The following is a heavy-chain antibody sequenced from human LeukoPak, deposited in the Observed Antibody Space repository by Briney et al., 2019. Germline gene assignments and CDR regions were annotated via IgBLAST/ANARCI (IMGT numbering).Heavy chain of an antibody. D-gene: IGHD3-3*01. J-gene: IGHJ6*02. CDR1: GFTFSSFG. Sequence: PGGSLRLSCAASGFTFSSFGMHWVRQAPGKGLEWVSLIYSDGSTYYADSVKGRFSISRHNSKNTLYLQMNSLRAEDTAVYYCAISSSGDNGYYYGMDVWGQGTTVTVSS. V-gene: IGHV3-NL1*01. CDR2: IYSDGST. CDR3: AISSSGDNGYYYGMDV.